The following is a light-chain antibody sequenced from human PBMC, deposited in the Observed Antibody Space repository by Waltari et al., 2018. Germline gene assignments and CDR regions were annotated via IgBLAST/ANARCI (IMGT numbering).Light chain of an antibody. V-gene: IGKV4-1*01. CDR2: WAS. CDR3: QQYYTTPLT. J-gene: IGKJ4*01. CDR1: QSILYRSNTENY. Sequence: DIVMTQSPDSLAVSLGARATINCKSSQSILYRSNTENYLAWYQQKPGQPPKLLIYWASTRASGVPDRFSGGGSGTDFTLTISSLQAEDVAIYYCQQYYTTPLTFGGGTKVEIK.